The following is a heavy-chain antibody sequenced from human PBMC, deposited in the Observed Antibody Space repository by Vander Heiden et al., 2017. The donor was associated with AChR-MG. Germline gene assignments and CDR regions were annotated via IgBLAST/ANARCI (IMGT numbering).Heavy chain of an antibody. CDR3: ANSGKSCTSSSCYIYWYFDL. V-gene: IGHV3-23*01. J-gene: IGHJ2*01. CDR1: GFSFSSYA. CDR2: ISNSGGNT. Sequence: EVQLLESGGGLVQPGGSLRLSCAASGFSFSSYAMSWVRQAPGKGLEWVSAISNSGGNTYYADSVKGRFTISRDNSKNTVHLQMNSLRAEDTAVYYCANSGKSCTSSSCYIYWYFDLWGRGTLVTVSS. D-gene: IGHD2-2*01.